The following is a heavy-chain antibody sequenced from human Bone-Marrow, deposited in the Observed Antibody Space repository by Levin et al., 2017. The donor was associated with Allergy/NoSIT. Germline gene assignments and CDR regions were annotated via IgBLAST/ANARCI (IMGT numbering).Heavy chain of an antibody. CDR2: ISGSGGST. Sequence: SGESLKISCAASGFTFSSYAMSWVRQAPGKGLEWVSAISGSGGSTYYADSVKGRFTISRDNSKNTLYLQMNSLRAEDTAVYYCAKDRDRDCSGGSCYPEGWFDPWGQGTLVTVSS. D-gene: IGHD2-15*01. CDR3: AKDRDRDCSGGSCYPEGWFDP. J-gene: IGHJ5*02. V-gene: IGHV3-23*01. CDR1: GFTFSSYA.